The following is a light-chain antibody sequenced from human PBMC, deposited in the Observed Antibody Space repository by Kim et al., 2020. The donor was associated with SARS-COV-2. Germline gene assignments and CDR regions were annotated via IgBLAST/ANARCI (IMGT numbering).Light chain of an antibody. CDR2: GAS. J-gene: IGKJ4*01. CDR3: QQYNKWPT. V-gene: IGKV3-15*01. Sequence: LPVSPGESATLSCRASQTISINLAWYQQKPGQAPRLLIYGASTRATGVPARFSGSGSGTEFTLTVSSLQSEDFAVYYCQQYNKWPTFGGGTKLEI. CDR1: QTISIN.